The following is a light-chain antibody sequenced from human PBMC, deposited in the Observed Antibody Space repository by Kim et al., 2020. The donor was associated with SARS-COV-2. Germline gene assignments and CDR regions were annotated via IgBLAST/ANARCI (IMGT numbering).Light chain of an antibody. Sequence: VSPRQTARLTCSGDEVGDEDACWYQRRPGQTPLLVIYQDSKRPSGIPERFSGSNSGNTATLTLSVTQAMDEADYYCQAWDSSNNYVFGTGTKVTVL. CDR1: EVGDED. J-gene: IGLJ1*01. CDR3: QAWDSSNNYV. CDR2: QDS. V-gene: IGLV3-1*01.